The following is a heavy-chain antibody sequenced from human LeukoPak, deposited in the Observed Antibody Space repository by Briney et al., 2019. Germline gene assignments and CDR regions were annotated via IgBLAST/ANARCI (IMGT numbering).Heavy chain of an antibody. Sequence: PGESLRLSCAASGFTFSSYGMHWVRQAPGKGLEWVAFIRYDGSNKYYADSVKDRFTISRDNSKNTLYLQMNSLRAEDTAVYYCAKRGGDSSGWNYFDYWGQGTLVTVSS. CDR1: GFTFSSYG. CDR3: AKRGGDSSGWNYFDY. J-gene: IGHJ4*02. CDR2: IRYDGSNK. V-gene: IGHV3-30*02. D-gene: IGHD6-19*01.